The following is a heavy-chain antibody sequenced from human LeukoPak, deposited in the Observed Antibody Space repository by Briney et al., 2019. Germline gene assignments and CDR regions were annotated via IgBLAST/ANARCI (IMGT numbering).Heavy chain of an antibody. CDR2: MNPNSGNA. Sequence: GASVKVSCKASGYNFNNHDINRVRQAPGQGLEWLGRMNPNSGNAGYAQKLQGRVTMTWDSSTNTAYLEVTALRSDDTAVYYCAKTSGDYFFDYWGQGTLVTVSS. D-gene: IGHD1-26*01. J-gene: IGHJ4*02. CDR1: GYNFNNHD. V-gene: IGHV1-8*01. CDR3: AKTSGDYFFDY.